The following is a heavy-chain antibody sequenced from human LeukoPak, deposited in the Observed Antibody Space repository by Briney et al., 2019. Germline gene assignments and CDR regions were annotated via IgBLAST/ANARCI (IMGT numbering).Heavy chain of an antibody. D-gene: IGHD3-10*01. V-gene: IGHV3-30*02. J-gene: IGHJ5*02. CDR2: IRYDGSNK. Sequence: GGSLRLSCAASGFTFSSYGMHWVRQAPGKGLEWVAFIRYDGSNKCYADSVKGRFTISRDNSKNTLYLQMNSLRAEDTAVYYCARDYYYGSESWYPFDPWGQGTLVTVSS. CDR1: GFTFSSYG. CDR3: ARDYYYGSESWYPFDP.